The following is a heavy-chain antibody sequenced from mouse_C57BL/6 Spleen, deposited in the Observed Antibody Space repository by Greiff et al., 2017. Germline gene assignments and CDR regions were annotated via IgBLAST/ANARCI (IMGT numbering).Heavy chain of an antibody. J-gene: IGHJ1*03. CDR2: ISDGGSYT. D-gene: IGHD1-1*01. Sequence: EVQRVESGGGLVKPGGSLKLSCAASGFTFSSYAMSWVRQTPEKRLEWVATISDGGSYTYYPDNVKGRFTISRDNAKNNLYLQMSHLKSEDTAMYYCAREGTTVVASHWYFDVWGTGTTVTVSS. CDR1: GFTFSSYA. V-gene: IGHV5-4*01. CDR3: AREGTTVVASHWYFDV.